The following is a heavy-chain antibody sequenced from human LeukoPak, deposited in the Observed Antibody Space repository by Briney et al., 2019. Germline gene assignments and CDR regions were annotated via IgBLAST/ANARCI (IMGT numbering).Heavy chain of an antibody. CDR1: GFHYSDYA. CDR2: ISGSGGST. J-gene: IGHJ4*02. V-gene: IGHV3-23*01. D-gene: IGHD1-14*01. Sequence: PGGSLSHFRALCGFHYSDYAESGLGQAPGKGLEWVSGISGSGGSTYYADSVKGRFTISRDNSENTLYLQMNSLRAEDTAVYYCACDPEEGRIYWGEGTLVTVSS. CDR3: ACDPEEGRIY.